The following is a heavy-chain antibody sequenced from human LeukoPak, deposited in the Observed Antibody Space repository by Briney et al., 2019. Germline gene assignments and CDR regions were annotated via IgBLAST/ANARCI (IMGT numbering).Heavy chain of an antibody. CDR3: ARVDGDYYYYGMDV. V-gene: IGHV3-7*01. CDR2: IKQDGSEK. J-gene: IGHJ6*02. CDR1: GFTFSSYW. Sequence: PGGSLRLSCAASGFTFSSYWMSWVRQAPGKGLEWVANIKQDGSEKYYVDSVKGRFTISRDNAKNSLYLQMNSLRAEDTAVYYCARVDGDYYYYGMDVWGQGTTVTVSS. D-gene: IGHD4-17*01.